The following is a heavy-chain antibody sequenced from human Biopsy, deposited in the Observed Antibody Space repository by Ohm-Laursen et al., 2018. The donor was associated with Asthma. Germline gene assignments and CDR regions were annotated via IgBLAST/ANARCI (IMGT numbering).Heavy chain of an antibody. CDR3: AREVATVDYGYYYCAMDV. V-gene: IGHV1-69*13. J-gene: IGHJ6*02. D-gene: IGHD4-17*01. Sequence: SVKVSCKASGGTFSRYAISSVRQAPGPGLEWMGGIIPVFGTSNYTQKFQGRVTFTADGSTSSAYMELSSLTSEDSAVYYCAREVATVDYGYYYCAMDVWGQGTTVTVSS. CDR2: IIPVFGTS. CDR1: GGTFSRYA.